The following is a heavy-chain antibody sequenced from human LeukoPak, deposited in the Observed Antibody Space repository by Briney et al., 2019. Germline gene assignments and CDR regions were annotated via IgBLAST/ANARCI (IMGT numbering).Heavy chain of an antibody. CDR3: AKGGNKYYDFWIEY. CDR1: GFSFDDYA. CDR2: ISWNSGSI. D-gene: IGHD3-3*01. Sequence: GGSLRLSCAASGFSFDDYAIHWVRQGPGKGLEGVAGISWNSGSIVYADSVKGRFTISRDNAKNSLFLQMNSLRVEDTALYYCAKGGNKYYDFWIEYWGQGTLVTVSS. J-gene: IGHJ4*02. V-gene: IGHV3-9*01.